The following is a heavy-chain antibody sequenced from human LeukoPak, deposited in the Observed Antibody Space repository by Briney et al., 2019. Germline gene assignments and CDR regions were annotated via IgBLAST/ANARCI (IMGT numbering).Heavy chain of an antibody. Sequence: ASVKVSCKASGGTFSSYAISWVRQAPGQGLEWMGRIIPIFGTANYAQKFQGRVTITTDESTSTAYMELSSLRSEDTVVYYCARDRGYGGNSGSDYWGQGTLVTVSS. CDR1: GGTFSSYA. CDR3: ARDRGYGGNSGSDY. CDR2: IIPIFGTA. J-gene: IGHJ4*02. V-gene: IGHV1-69*05. D-gene: IGHD4-23*01.